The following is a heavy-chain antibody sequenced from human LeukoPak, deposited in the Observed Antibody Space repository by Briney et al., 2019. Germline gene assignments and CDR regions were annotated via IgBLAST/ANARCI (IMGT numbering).Heavy chain of an antibody. CDR3: ARQGSGYDFNYYGMDV. CDR2: IYYSGST. D-gene: IGHD5-12*01. Sequence: SETLSLTCTVSGGSISSSSYYWGWTRHPPGKGLEWIGSIYYSGSTYYNPSLKSRVTISVDTSKKQFSLKLSSVTAADTAVYYCARQGSGYDFNYYGMDVWGQGTTVTVSS. J-gene: IGHJ6*02. V-gene: IGHV4-39*01. CDR1: GGSISSSSYY.